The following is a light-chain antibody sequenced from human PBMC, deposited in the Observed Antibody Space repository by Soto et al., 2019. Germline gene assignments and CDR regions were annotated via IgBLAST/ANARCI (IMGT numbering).Light chain of an antibody. CDR2: EVS. CDR1: SNDVGRYDY. Sequence: QSVLAQPASVSGSRGQSITISCTGTSNDVGRYDYVSWYQQHPGKVPKLIISEVSDRPSGVSNRFSGSKSGNTASLTISGLQSEDEADYYCSSYTSTTTLVFGSGTKVTVL. CDR3: SSYTSTTTLV. J-gene: IGLJ1*01. V-gene: IGLV2-14*01.